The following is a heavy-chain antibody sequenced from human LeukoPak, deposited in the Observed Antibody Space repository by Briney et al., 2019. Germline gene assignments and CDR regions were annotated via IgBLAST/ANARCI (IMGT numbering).Heavy chain of an antibody. Sequence: SVKVSCKASGGTFSSYAISWVRQAPGQGLEWMGRIIPILGIANYAQKFQGRVTITADKSTSTAYMELSSLRSEDTAVYYCARDMRLEGAPGGDYWGQGTLVTVSS. D-gene: IGHD1-26*01. J-gene: IGHJ4*02. V-gene: IGHV1-69*04. CDR3: ARDMRLEGAPGGDY. CDR1: GGTFSSYA. CDR2: IIPILGIA.